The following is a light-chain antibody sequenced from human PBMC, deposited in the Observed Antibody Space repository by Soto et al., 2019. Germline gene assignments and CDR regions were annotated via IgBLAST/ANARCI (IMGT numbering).Light chain of an antibody. CDR2: GAS. J-gene: IGKJ1*01. CDR1: QSVSSNN. CDR3: RQYGNSLWT. Sequence: IVLTQSPDTLSLSPGERATLSCRASQSVSSNNLVWYQQKVGQAPSLLIYGASSRATGIPDRISGSGSGTDFTLSISRLETADFAVYYCRQYGNSLWTSGQGTQVEIK. V-gene: IGKV3-20*01.